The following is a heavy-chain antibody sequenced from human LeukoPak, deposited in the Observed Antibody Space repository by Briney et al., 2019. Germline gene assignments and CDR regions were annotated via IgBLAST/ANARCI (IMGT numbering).Heavy chain of an antibody. CDR1: GYAFTSYD. Sequence: ASVKVSCKASGYAFTSYDVNWVRQATGQGLEWMGWMNPNSGNTGYAQKFQGRVTMTRNTSISTAYMELSSLRSEDTAVYYCARGDCSGGSCYLTLYYYYGMDVWGQGTTVTVPS. CDR3: ARGDCSGGSCYLTLYYYYGMDV. J-gene: IGHJ6*02. D-gene: IGHD2-15*01. CDR2: MNPNSGNT. V-gene: IGHV1-8*01.